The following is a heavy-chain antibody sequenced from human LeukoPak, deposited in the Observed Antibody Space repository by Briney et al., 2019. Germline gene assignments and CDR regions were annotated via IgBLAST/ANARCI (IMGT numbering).Heavy chain of an antibody. D-gene: IGHD2-2*01. CDR2: IYTSGST. Sequence: SETLSLTCTVSVGSISSGSYYWSRIRQPAGKGLEWIGRIYTSGSTNYNPSLKSRVTISVDTSKNQFSLKLCSVTAADTAVYYCARAPSMPRFDPWGQGTLVTVSS. V-gene: IGHV4-61*02. CDR1: VGSISSGSYY. J-gene: IGHJ5*02. CDR3: ARAPSMPRFDP.